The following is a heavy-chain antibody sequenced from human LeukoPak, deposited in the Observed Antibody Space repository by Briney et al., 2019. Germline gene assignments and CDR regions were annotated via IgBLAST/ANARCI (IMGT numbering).Heavy chain of an antibody. V-gene: IGHV3-64*01. J-gene: IGHJ4*02. D-gene: IGHD3-10*01. CDR1: GLTFNSYS. CDR2: ISSNGGST. Sequence: GGSQRLSCAASGLTFNSYSMHWVRQAPGKGLEYVSAISSNGGSTYYANSVKGRFTIYRDNPKNTLYLQMGSLRAEEMAVYYCAAGGYWGQGAMVAVS. CDR3: AAGGY.